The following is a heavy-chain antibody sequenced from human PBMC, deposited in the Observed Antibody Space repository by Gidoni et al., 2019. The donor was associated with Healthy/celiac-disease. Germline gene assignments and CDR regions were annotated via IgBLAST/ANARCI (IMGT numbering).Heavy chain of an antibody. CDR1: GFPFSSYA. CDR3: AKAGTPVREPSEYYYYMDV. J-gene: IGHJ6*03. V-gene: IGHV3-23*01. Sequence: EVQLLESGGGLVQPGGSLRLSCAASGFPFSSYAMSLCRKAPGKGLEWVSAISGSGGSTYYADSVKGRFTISRDNSKNTLYLQMNSRRAEDTAVYYWAKAGTPVREPSEYYYYMDVWGKGTTVTVSS. D-gene: IGHD1-1*01. CDR2: ISGSGGST.